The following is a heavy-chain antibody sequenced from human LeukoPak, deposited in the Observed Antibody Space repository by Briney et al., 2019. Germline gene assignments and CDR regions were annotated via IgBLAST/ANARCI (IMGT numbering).Heavy chain of an antibody. CDR3: AREYCSSTSGLDRHYYYYMDV. V-gene: IGHV4-4*02. D-gene: IGHD2-2*01. CDR2: IYHSGST. Sequence: SGTLSLTCAVSGGSINSNNWWSWVRQPPGKGLEWIGEIYHSGSTNYNPSLKSRVTISVDKSKKQFSLKLSSVTAADTAVYYCAREYCSSTSGLDRHYYYYMDVWGKGTTVTVSS. CDR1: GGSINSNNW. J-gene: IGHJ6*03.